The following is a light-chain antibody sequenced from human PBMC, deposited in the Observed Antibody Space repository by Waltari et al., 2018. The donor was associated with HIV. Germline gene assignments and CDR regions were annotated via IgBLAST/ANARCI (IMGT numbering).Light chain of an antibody. CDR1: DRPNTYA. CDR3: QTWDIGIVV. Sequence: VLTQSPSASASLGASVRLTCSLSDRPNTYAIACPPLHPEMGPRFLMSVYTNGSHNKGDGISDRFSGSSFGAERYLAISNLQSEDEADYFCQTWDIGIVVFGGGTRLSVL. CDR2: VYTNGSH. J-gene: IGLJ2*01. V-gene: IGLV4-69*02.